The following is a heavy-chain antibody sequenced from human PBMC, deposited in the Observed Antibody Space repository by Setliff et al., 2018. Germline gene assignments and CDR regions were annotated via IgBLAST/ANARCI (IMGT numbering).Heavy chain of an antibody. V-gene: IGHV3-23*01. Sequence: PGGSLRLSCAASGFTFSNYAMSWVRQAPGKGLEWVSAIDESGGGTYYADSVKGRFTISRDNSKNTLYLQMNSLRAEDTAVYYCAKGSVAVAGKFDYWGQGTLVTVSS. CDR3: AKGSVAVAGKFDY. CDR1: GFTFSNYA. J-gene: IGHJ4*02. CDR2: IDESGGGT. D-gene: IGHD6-19*01.